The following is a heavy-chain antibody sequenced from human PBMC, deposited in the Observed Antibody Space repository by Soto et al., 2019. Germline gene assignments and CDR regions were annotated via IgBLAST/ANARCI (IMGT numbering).Heavy chain of an antibody. CDR2: IKQDGSEK. J-gene: IGHJ4*02. D-gene: IGHD3-3*01. CDR1: GFTFSSYW. Sequence: GGSLRLSCAASGFTFSSYWMSWVRQAPGKGLEWVANIKQDGSEKYYVDSVKGRFTISRDNAKNSLYLQMNSLRAEDTAVYYCARVPNDFWSGYFQTSLDYWGQGTLVTVSS. V-gene: IGHV3-7*01. CDR3: ARVPNDFWSGYFQTSLDY.